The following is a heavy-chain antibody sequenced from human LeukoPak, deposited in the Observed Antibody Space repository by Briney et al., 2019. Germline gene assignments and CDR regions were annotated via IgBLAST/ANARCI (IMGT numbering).Heavy chain of an antibody. CDR2: IYSVGTT. Sequence: PGGSLRLSCAASGFTFSTYAMSWVRQAPGKGLEWVSVIYSVGTTYYADSVKGRFTISRDNSKNTVFLQMNSLRADDTAVYYCAREGFFDYWGQGTLVTVSS. CDR3: AREGFFDY. V-gene: IGHV3-53*01. J-gene: IGHJ4*02. CDR1: GFTFSTYA.